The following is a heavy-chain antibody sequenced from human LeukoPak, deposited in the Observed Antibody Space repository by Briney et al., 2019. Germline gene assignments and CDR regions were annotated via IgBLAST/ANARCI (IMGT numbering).Heavy chain of an antibody. D-gene: IGHD5-24*01. Sequence: GGSLRLSCAASGFTVSSNYMSWVRQAPGKGLEWVSVIYSGGSTYYADSVKGRFTISRDNSKNTLYLQMNSLRAEDTAVYYCARDLGGDGYNWDDAFDIWGQRTMVTVSS. CDR1: GFTVSSNY. CDR2: IYSGGST. J-gene: IGHJ3*02. CDR3: ARDLGGDGYNWDDAFDI. V-gene: IGHV3-53*01.